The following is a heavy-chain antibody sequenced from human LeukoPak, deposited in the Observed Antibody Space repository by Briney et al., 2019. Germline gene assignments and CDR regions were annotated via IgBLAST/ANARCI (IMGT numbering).Heavy chain of an antibody. J-gene: IGHJ3*02. Sequence: ASVKLACKASGYTFTSYGISWVRQAPGQGLEWMGWISAYNGNTNYAQKLQGRVTMTTDTSTSTAYMEMRSVRSDDTAVYYCARRSSSWYLNAFDIWGQGTMVTVSS. V-gene: IGHV1-18*04. CDR1: GYTFTSYG. CDR3: ARRSSSWYLNAFDI. D-gene: IGHD6-13*01. CDR2: ISAYNGNT.